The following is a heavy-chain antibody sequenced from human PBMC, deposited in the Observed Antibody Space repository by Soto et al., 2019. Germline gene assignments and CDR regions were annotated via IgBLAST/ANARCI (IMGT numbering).Heavy chain of an antibody. Sequence: ASVKVSWKAAGYAFTSYYMHWVRQAPGKGLEWMGGFDPEDGETIYAQKFQGRVTMTEDTSTDTAYMELSSLRSEDTAVYYCATATSWLRYYYYYGMDVWGQGTTVTVSS. CDR2: FDPEDGET. D-gene: IGHD5-12*01. V-gene: IGHV1-24*01. CDR3: ATATSWLRYYYYYGMDV. CDR1: GYAFTSYY. J-gene: IGHJ6*02.